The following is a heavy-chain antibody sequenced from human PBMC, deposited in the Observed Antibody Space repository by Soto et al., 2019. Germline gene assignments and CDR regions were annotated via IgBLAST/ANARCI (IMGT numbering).Heavy chain of an antibody. J-gene: IGHJ4*02. Sequence: QVQLVQSGAEVKKPGSSVKVSCTASGGTFSSYTLSWVRQAPGQGLEWMGRIIPILGIANYAQKFQGRVTITADKSTSTADMELSSLRSEDTAVYYCARPPDGGNSPYLDYWGQGTLVTVSS. CDR2: IIPILGIA. V-gene: IGHV1-69*02. CDR3: ARPPDGGNSPYLDY. CDR1: GGTFSSYT. D-gene: IGHD1-26*01.